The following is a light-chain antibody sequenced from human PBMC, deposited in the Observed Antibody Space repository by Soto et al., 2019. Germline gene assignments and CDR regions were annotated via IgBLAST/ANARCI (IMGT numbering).Light chain of an antibody. V-gene: IGKV1-5*01. J-gene: IGKJ1*01. CDR2: DAS. Sequence: MTQSPATLSASVGDRVTITCRASQGISNWLAWYQQKPGKPPKLLIYDASGLDSGVPSRFSGSGYGTEFTLTISGLQPEDFATFYCQQYDSFPWTFGQGTNVDIK. CDR1: QGISNW. CDR3: QQYDSFPWT.